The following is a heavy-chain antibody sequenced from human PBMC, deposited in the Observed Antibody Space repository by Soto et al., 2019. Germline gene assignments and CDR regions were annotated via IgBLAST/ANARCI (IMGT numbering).Heavy chain of an antibody. J-gene: IGHJ4*02. CDR3: ARHSCRNSGLHYFDS. CDR2: IYYSGST. D-gene: IGHD2-21*01. V-gene: IGHV4-59*08. CDR1: GGSVSSYY. Sequence: SETLSLTCTVSGGSVSSYYWSWIRQSPGKGLEWIGYIYYSGSTKYKPSLKSRFTISVDTSMDQFSLKVSSATAADTAVYYCARHSCRNSGLHYFDSSGLGALLPVSS.